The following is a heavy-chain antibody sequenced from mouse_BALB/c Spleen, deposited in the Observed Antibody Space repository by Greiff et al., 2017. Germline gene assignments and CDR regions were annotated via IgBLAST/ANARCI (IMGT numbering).Heavy chain of an antibody. CDR3: AGTYRYDGENY. CDR1: GYSITSDYA. J-gene: IGHJ2*01. V-gene: IGHV3-2*02. Sequence: EVQLVESGPGLVKPSQSLSLTCTVTGYSITSDYAWNWIRQFPGNKLEWMGYISYSGSTSYNPSLKSRISITRDTSKNQFFLQLNSVTTEDTATYYCAGTYRYDGENYWGQGTTLTVSS. D-gene: IGHD2-14*01. CDR2: ISYSGST.